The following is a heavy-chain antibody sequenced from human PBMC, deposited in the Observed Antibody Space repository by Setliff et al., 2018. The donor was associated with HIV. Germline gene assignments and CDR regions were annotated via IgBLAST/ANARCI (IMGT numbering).Heavy chain of an antibody. J-gene: IGHJ6*02. V-gene: IGHV1-2*02. Sequence: GASVKVSCKPSGYSFTNHYMHWVRQAPGQGLGWMGWVNPNSGGTNYAPKFQGRVTMTWDTSISTAYMELSRLRSDDTAMYYCARDQVLGGRAFSYASNYGMDVWGQGTTVTVSS. CDR1: GYSFTNHY. CDR2: VNPNSGGT. CDR3: ARDQVLGGRAFSYASNYGMDV. D-gene: IGHD3-3*02.